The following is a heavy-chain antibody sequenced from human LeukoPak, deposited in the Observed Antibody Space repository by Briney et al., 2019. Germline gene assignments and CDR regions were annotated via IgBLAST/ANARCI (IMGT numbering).Heavy chain of an antibody. Sequence: VGSLTLTCAASGFTFTNYWRSWLRQPPGKGLEGVGNINYHGREEYYVDSVRGGSIIPRENDNHSSSMQMDGLTADDTAGYYCGRDPDARTAVYWGERSLVSV. D-gene: IGHD6-6*01. CDR2: INYHGREE. J-gene: IGHJ4*02. CDR3: GRDPDARTAVY. CDR1: GFTFTNYW. V-gene: IGHV3-7*01.